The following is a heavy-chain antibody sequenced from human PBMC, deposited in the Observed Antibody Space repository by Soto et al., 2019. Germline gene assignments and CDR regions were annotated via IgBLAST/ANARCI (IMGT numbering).Heavy chain of an antibody. CDR1: GFTFSSYA. D-gene: IGHD3-22*01. Sequence: QVQLVESGGGVVHPGRSLRLSCAGSGFTFSSYAFHWVRQAPGKGPELVAVISADGAKKYYACSGQGRFTVSRQNYKDTVSLEMNNLRTEVPALYYCARDTWARRPYYYDTIDTSWGQGPRVSVS. CDR2: ISADGAKK. J-gene: IGHJ5*02. V-gene: IGHV3-30-3*01. CDR3: ARDTWARRPYYYDTIDTS.